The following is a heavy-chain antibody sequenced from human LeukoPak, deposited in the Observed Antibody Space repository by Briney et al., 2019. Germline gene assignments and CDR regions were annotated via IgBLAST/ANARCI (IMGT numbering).Heavy chain of an antibody. CDR3: ARVFDSSGGYDY. J-gene: IGHJ4*02. Sequence: SETLSLTCAVYGGSFSGYYWSWIRQPPGKGLEWIGHIYYSGSTNYNPSLKSRVTISVDTSKNQFSLKLSSVTAADTAVYYCARVFDSSGGYDYWGQGTLVTVSS. CDR1: GGSFSGYY. CDR2: IYYSGST. D-gene: IGHD3-22*01. V-gene: IGHV4-59*01.